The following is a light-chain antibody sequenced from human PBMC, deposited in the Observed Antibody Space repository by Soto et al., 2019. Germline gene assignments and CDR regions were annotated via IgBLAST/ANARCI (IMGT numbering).Light chain of an antibody. Sequence: EIVLTHSPGTLSLSPEERATLSFRTSQSVRSSYLAWYQHKRGQAPRLLIYAASSRAAGFPDRFSGSGSETDFTLTISSLEPEDFAVYYCQQRSNWPLTFGGGTKVDI. CDR3: QQRSNWPLT. CDR2: AAS. V-gene: IGKV3D-20*02. J-gene: IGKJ4*01. CDR1: QSVRSSY.